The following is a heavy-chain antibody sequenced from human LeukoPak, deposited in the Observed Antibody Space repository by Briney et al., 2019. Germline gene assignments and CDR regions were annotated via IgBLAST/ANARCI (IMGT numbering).Heavy chain of an antibody. Sequence: APVKVSCKASGYTFTGYYMHWVRQAPGQGLEWMGWINPNSGGTNYAQKFQGRVTMTRDTSISTAYMELSRLRSDDTAVYYCAREGEVETGTTVAWFDPWGQGTLVTVSS. J-gene: IGHJ5*02. CDR3: AREGEVETGTTVAWFDP. V-gene: IGHV1-2*02. CDR2: INPNSGGT. D-gene: IGHD1-7*01. CDR1: GYTFTGYY.